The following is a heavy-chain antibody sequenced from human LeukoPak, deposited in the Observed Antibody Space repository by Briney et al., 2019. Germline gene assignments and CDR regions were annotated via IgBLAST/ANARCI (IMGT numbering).Heavy chain of an antibody. CDR3: AREGQNYYDSSGYPDAFDI. CDR2: IKQDGSEK. J-gene: IGHJ3*02. CDR1: GFTFSSYW. D-gene: IGHD3-22*01. Sequence: GGSLRLSCAASGFTFSSYWMSWVRQAPGKGLEWVANIKQDGSEKYYVDSVKGRFTISRDNAKNSLYLQMNCLRAEDTAVYYCAREGQNYYDSSGYPDAFDIWGQGTMVTVSS. V-gene: IGHV3-7*01.